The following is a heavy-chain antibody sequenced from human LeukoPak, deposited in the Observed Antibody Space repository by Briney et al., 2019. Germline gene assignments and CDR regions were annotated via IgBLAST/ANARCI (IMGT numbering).Heavy chain of an antibody. CDR2: INPNSGGT. CDR3: ARQSFGSGSRDDALDI. CDR1: GGTFSSYA. D-gene: IGHD3-10*01. V-gene: IGHV1-2*02. J-gene: IGHJ3*02. Sequence: ASVKVSCKASGGTFSSYAISWVRQAPGQGLEWMGRINPNSGGTNYAQKFQGRVTMTRDTSISTAYMELSRLRSDDTAVYYCARQSFGSGSRDDALDIWGQGTVVTVSS.